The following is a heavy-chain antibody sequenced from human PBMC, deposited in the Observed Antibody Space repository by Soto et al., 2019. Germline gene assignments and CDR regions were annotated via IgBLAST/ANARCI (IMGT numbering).Heavy chain of an antibody. J-gene: IGHJ6*02. D-gene: IGHD6-13*01. CDR2: ISSSSSYI. CDR1: GFTFSSYS. V-gene: IGHV3-21*01. CDR3: ARSQIAAAITNSYYYYGMDV. Sequence: GGSLSLSCAASGFTFSSYSMNWVRQAPGKGLEWVSSISSSSSYIYYADSVKGRFTISRDNAKNSLYLQMNSLRAEDTAVYYCARSQIAAAITNSYYYYGMDVWGQGTTVTVSS.